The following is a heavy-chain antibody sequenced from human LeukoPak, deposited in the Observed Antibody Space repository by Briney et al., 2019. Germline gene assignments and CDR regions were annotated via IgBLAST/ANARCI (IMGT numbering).Heavy chain of an antibody. CDR3: AKDSGDIVVVPAAEIDY. J-gene: IGHJ4*02. V-gene: IGHV3-23*01. Sequence: GGSLRFSCAASGFTFSSYAMSWVRQAPGKGLEWVSAISGSGGSTYYADSVKGRFTISRDNSKNTLYLQMNSLRAEDTAVYYCAKDSGDIVVVPAAEIDYWGQGTLVTVSS. CDR1: GFTFSSYA. CDR2: ISGSGGST. D-gene: IGHD2-2*01.